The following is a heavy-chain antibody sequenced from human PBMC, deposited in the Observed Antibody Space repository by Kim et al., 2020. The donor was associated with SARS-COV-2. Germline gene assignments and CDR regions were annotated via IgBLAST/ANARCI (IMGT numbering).Heavy chain of an antibody. D-gene: IGHD6-13*01. J-gene: IGHJ3*02. Sequence: GGSLRLSCAASGFTFDDYAMHWVRQAPGKGLEWVSLISGDGGSTYYADSVKGRFTISRDNSKNSLYLQMNSLRTEDTALYYCAKVLGTSSSWYSRQRAFDIWGQGTMVTVSS. V-gene: IGHV3-43*02. CDR1: GFTFDDYA. CDR2: ISGDGGST. CDR3: AKVLGTSSSWYSRQRAFDI.